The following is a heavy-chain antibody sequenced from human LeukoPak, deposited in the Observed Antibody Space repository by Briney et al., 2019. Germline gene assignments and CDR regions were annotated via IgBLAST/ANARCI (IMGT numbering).Heavy chain of an antibody. CDR3: ARHELSPNYFDY. D-gene: IGHD3-16*02. J-gene: IGHJ4*02. V-gene: IGHV4-39*01. CDR2: IYYSGST. Sequence: SETLSLTCTVSGGSISSSSYYWGWIRQPPGKGLEWIGSIYYSGSTYYNPSLKSRVTISVDTSKNQFSLKLSSVTAADTAVYYCARHELSPNYFDYWGRGTLVTVSS. CDR1: GGSISSSSYY.